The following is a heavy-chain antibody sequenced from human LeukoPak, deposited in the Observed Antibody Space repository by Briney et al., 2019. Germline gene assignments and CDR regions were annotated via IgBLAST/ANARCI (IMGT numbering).Heavy chain of an antibody. J-gene: IGHJ4*02. Sequence: GGSLRPSCAATGFILSNYNMHWVRQAPGKGLEWLAFIMFDGSNTKYADSVKGRFTISRDNSKNTLYLQMNTLRTGDTGVYYCAKQKLSGAYLPDQWGQGIQVTVSS. D-gene: IGHD3-10*01. CDR3: AKQKLSGAYLPDQ. CDR1: GFILSNYN. CDR2: IMFDGSNT. V-gene: IGHV3-30*02.